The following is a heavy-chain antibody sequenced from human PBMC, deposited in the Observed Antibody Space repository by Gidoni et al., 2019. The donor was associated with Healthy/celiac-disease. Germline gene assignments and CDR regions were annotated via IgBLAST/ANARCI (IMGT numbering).Heavy chain of an antibody. CDR2: IYSNGKL. CDR1: GGSMSSYY. CDR3: ARGRTYSYY. Sequence: QVQLQESGPGLVKSSETLSLTCIVSGGSMSSYYWTWIRQPPGKGLEWIGYIYSNGKLDYNPSLKSRITISVDTSRSQFSLKVNSVTAADTAVYYCARGRTYSYYWGQGTLVTVSS. J-gene: IGHJ4*02. D-gene: IGHD2-21*01. V-gene: IGHV4-59*01.